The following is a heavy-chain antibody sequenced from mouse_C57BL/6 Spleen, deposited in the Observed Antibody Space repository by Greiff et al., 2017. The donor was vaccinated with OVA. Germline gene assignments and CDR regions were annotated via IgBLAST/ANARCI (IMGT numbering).Heavy chain of an antibody. J-gene: IGHJ4*01. Sequence: QVQLQQPGAELVMPGASVKLSCKASGYTFTSYWMHWVKQRPGQGLEWIGEIDPSDSYTNYNQKFKGKSTLTVDKSSSTAYMQLSSLTSEDSAVYYCARCYYYGSSYYAMDYWGQGTSVTVSS. D-gene: IGHD1-1*01. CDR3: ARCYYYGSSYYAMDY. CDR2: IDPSDSYT. V-gene: IGHV1-69*01. CDR1: GYTFTSYW.